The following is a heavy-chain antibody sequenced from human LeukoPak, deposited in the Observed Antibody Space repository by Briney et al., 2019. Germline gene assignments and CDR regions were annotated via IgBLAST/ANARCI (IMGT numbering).Heavy chain of an antibody. CDR3: ARDYGDYGGVFDI. CDR2: ISSSSSYI. V-gene: IGHV3-21*01. J-gene: IGHJ3*02. D-gene: IGHD4-17*01. CDR1: GFTFSSYS. Sequence: GGSLRLSCAASGFTFSSYSMNWFRQAPGKGLEWVSSISSSSSYIYYADSVKGRFTISRDNAKNSLYLQMNSLRAEDTAVYYCARDYGDYGGVFDIWGQGTMVTVSS.